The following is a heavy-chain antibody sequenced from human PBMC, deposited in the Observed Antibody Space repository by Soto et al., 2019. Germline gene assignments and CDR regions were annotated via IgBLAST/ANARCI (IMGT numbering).Heavy chain of an antibody. CDR3: ARDGHRGPSDAFDV. Sequence: ESGGGLVQPGGSLRLSCTASGFSSSHYEMYWIRQAPGKGLEWVSHISTTGTSPYYADSVRGRFTVSRDTANNSIYLQMNSLRAEDTALYYCARDGHRGPSDAFDVWGQGTMVTVSS. V-gene: IGHV3-48*03. J-gene: IGHJ3*01. CDR2: ISTTGTSP. CDR1: GFSSSHYE. D-gene: IGHD3-10*01.